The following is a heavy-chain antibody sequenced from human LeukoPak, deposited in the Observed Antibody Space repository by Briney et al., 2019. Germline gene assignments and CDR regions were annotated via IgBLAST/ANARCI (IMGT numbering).Heavy chain of an antibody. Sequence: PSETLSLTCTVSGGSISSSSYYWGWIRQPPGKGLEWIGSIYYSGSTYYNPSLKSRVTISVDTSKNQFSLELSSVTAADTAVYYCARLSTMGLTFDYWGQGTLVTVSS. D-gene: IGHD3/OR15-3a*01. CDR3: ARLSTMGLTFDY. CDR1: GGSISSSSYY. V-gene: IGHV4-39*01. CDR2: IYYSGST. J-gene: IGHJ4*02.